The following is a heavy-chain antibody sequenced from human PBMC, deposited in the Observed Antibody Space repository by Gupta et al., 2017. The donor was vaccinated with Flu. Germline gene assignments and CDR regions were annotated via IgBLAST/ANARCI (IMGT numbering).Heavy chain of an antibody. CDR3: AHTSSRYPSGYDPGWFSRWFDP. D-gene: IGHD5-12*01. J-gene: IGHJ5*02. Sequence: QITLKESGPTLVKPTQTLTLTCTFSGFSLSTSGVGVGWIRQPPGKALEWLALIYWDDDKRYSPSLKSRLTITKDTSKNQVVLTMTNMDPVDTATYYCAHTSSRYPSGYDPGWFSRWFDPWGQGTLVTVSS. CDR2: IYWDDDK. CDR1: GFSLSTSGVG. V-gene: IGHV2-5*02.